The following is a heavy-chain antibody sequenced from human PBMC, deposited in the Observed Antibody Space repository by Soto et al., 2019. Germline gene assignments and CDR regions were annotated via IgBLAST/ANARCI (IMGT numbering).Heavy chain of an antibody. J-gene: IGHJ4*02. CDR1: GFTFSSYW. Sequence: GGSLRLSCAASGFTFSSYWMSWVRQAPGKGLEWVANIKQDGSEKYYVDSVKGRFTISRDNAKNSLYLQMNSLRAEDTAVYYCARVDYGDYKAEDYWGQGTLVTVSS. D-gene: IGHD4-17*01. CDR3: ARVDYGDYKAEDY. CDR2: IKQDGSEK. V-gene: IGHV3-7*04.